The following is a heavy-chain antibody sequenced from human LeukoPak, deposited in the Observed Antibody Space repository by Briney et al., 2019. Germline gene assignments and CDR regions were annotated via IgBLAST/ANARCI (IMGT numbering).Heavy chain of an antibody. CDR2: IKTDGSEK. Sequence: GGSLRLSCEASGFTFSNSWMTWVRQTPGKGLEWVANIKTDGSEKYYVDSVKGRFTISRDNAKNSLYLQMNSLRAEDTALYYCATQKDWGQGTLVTVSS. V-gene: IGHV3-7*03. J-gene: IGHJ4*02. CDR1: GFTFSNSW. CDR3: ATQKD.